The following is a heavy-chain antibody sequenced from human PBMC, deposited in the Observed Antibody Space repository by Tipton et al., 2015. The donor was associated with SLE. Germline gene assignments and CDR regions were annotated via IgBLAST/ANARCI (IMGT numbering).Heavy chain of an antibody. CDR1: GGSISSYY. CDR3: ARVAGGEGYKPFDY. Sequence: LRLSCTVSGGSISSYYWSWIRQPPGKGLEWIGYIYYSGSTNYNPSLKSRVTISVDTSKNQFSLKLSSVTAADTAVYYCARVAGGEGYKPFDYWVQGTLVTVSS. J-gene: IGHJ4*02. CDR2: IYYSGST. V-gene: IGHV4-59*01. D-gene: IGHD5-24*01.